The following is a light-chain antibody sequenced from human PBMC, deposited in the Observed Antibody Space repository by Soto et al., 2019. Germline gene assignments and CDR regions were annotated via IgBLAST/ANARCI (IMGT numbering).Light chain of an antibody. CDR2: WAS. CDR3: QQYYSTPLI. Sequence: DIVMTQSPDSLAVSLGERATINCKSSQSVLYSSNNKNYLAWYQQKPGQPPKLLIYWASTRESGVPDRFSGSGSGTDFTLTISSLQAEDVAVYYCQQYYSTPLIFGGVTKVEIK. CDR1: QSVLYSSNNKNY. J-gene: IGKJ4*01. V-gene: IGKV4-1*01.